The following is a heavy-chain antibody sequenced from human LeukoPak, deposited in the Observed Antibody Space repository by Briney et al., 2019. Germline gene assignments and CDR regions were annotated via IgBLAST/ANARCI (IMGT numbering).Heavy chain of an antibody. CDR3: ARMAVDIVASLGYYYYMDV. V-gene: IGHV1-2*02. D-gene: IGHD5-12*01. J-gene: IGHJ6*03. CDR2: INPNSGGT. Sequence: GASVKVSCKASGYTFTGYYMHWVRQAPGQGLEWMGWINPNSGGTNYAQKFQGRVTMTRDTSISTAYMELSSLRSEDTAVYYCARMAVDIVASLGYYYYMDVWGKGTTVTVSS. CDR1: GYTFTGYY.